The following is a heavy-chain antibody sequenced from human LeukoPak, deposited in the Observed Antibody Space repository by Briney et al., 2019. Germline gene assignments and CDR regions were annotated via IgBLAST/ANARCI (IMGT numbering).Heavy chain of an antibody. Sequence: ASVKVSCKASGYTFTSYYMHWVRQAPGQGLEWMGIINPSGGSTSYAQKFQGRVTMTRDTSTSTAYMELRSLRSDDTAVYYCARRWYSSSWSDYWGQGTLVTVSS. CDR2: INPSGGST. CDR1: GYTFTSYY. V-gene: IGHV1-46*01. J-gene: IGHJ4*02. CDR3: ARRWYSSSWSDY. D-gene: IGHD6-13*01.